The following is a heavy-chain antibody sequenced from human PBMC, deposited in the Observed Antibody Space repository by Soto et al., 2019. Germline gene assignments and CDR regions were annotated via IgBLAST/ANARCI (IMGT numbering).Heavy chain of an antibody. D-gene: IGHD3-16*02. CDR2: IWYDGSNK. J-gene: IGHJ4*02. Sequence: GGSLRLSCAASGFTFSSYGMHWVRQAPGKGLEWVAVIWYDGSNKYYVDSVKGRFTISRDNSKNTLYLQMNSLRAEDTAVYYCARDLDDYVWGSYRYFNYGELDYWGQGTLVTVSS. CDR1: GFTFSSYG. V-gene: IGHV3-33*01. CDR3: ARDLDDYVWGSYRYFNYGELDY.